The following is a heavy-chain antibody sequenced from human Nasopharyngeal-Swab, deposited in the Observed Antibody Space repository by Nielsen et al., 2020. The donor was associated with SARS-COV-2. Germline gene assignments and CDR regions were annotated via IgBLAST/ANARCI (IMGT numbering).Heavy chain of an antibody. CDR1: GFTFSSYW. Sequence: GESLKISCAASGFTFSSYWMSWVRQAPGKGLEWVANIKQDGSEKYCVDSVKGRFTISRDNAKNSLYLQMNSLRAEDTAVYYCARDPAAITIFGVVIIGSRSYYFDYWGQGTLVTVSS. J-gene: IGHJ4*02. V-gene: IGHV3-7*01. CDR2: IKQDGSEK. CDR3: ARDPAAITIFGVVIIGSRSYYFDY. D-gene: IGHD3-3*01.